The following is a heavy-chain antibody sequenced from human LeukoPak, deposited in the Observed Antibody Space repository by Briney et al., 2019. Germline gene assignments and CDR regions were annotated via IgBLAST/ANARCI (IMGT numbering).Heavy chain of an antibody. Sequence: SETLSLTCSVSGGSISSYYWHWIRQPPGKGLEWIGCIYTSGSTSYNPSLKSRVTFSVDTSKNQFSLKLSSVTAADTAVYYCARRLSHGGGAFDIWGQGTLVTVSS. J-gene: IGHJ3*02. D-gene: IGHD4-23*01. CDR2: IYTSGST. V-gene: IGHV4-4*09. CDR3: ARRLSHGGGAFDI. CDR1: GGSISSYY.